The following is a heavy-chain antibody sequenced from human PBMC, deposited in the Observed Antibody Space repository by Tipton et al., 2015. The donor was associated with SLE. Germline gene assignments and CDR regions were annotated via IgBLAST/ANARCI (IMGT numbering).Heavy chain of an antibody. J-gene: IGHJ4*02. D-gene: IGHD2-21*01. CDR2: IYVSGFT. CDR3: ARRRFQSASDS. Sequence: TLSLTCSVSGDSFSDSFWNWIRQYPGKGLEWIGSIYVSGFTNYSPSLKNRLTMSIESSRRQFSLKLFSVTAADTAVYYCARRRFQSASDSWGQGTVVSVSS. V-gene: IGHV4-59*12. CDR1: GDSFSDSF.